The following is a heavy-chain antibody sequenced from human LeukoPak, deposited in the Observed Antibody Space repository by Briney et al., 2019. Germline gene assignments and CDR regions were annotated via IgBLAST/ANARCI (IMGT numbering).Heavy chain of an antibody. J-gene: IGHJ6*03. V-gene: IGHV4-4*07. Sequence: PSETLSLTCTVSGGSISSYYWSWIRQPAGKGLEWIGRIYTSGSTNYNPSLKSRVTMSVDTSKNQFSLKLSSVTAADTAVYYCARDRRPTRPQPQDYYYYMDVWGKGTTVTVSS. CDR2: IYTSGST. CDR3: ARDRRPTRPQPQDYYYYMDV. CDR1: GGSISSYY.